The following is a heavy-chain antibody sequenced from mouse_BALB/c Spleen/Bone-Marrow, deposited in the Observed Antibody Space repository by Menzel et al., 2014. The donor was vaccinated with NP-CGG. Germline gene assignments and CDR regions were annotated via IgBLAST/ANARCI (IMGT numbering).Heavy chain of an antibody. CDR3: ARVGFSFDY. CDR1: GYASSTYW. Sequence: VQLQQSGAELVRLGSSVKISCKASGYASSTYWMNWVKQRPGQGLEWIGQIYPGDGDTNYNEKFKGKATLTADKSSSTASIQLSSLTSEDSAVYFCARVGFSFDYWGQGTTLTVSS. V-gene: IGHV1-80*01. D-gene: IGHD3-1*01. J-gene: IGHJ2*01. CDR2: IYPGDGDT.